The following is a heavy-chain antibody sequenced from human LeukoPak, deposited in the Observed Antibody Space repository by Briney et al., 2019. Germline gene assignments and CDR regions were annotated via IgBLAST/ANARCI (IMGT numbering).Heavy chain of an antibody. CDR1: GASISNYY. CDR2: GHYTGSS. V-gene: IGHV4-59*12. CDR3: ARDDYDKLTLSNWFDP. J-gene: IGHJ5*02. D-gene: IGHD3-9*01. Sequence: RPSETLSLTCTVSGASISNYYWSWIRQPPGKGLEWIGFGHYTGSSNYNPSLKSRVTTSVDTSKNQFSLRLISVTAADTAVYYCARDDYDKLTLSNWFDPWGQGTLVTVSS.